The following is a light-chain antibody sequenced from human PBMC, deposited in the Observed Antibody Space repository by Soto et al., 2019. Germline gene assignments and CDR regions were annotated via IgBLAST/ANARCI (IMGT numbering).Light chain of an antibody. Sequence: DVVMTQSPLSLPVTLGQPASISCRSSQSLVHNNGNTYLAWFQQRPGQSPRRLIYQVSNRDSGVPDRVSGSGSGTDFTLKISMVEAEDFGVYHCMQGTHGPHTFGQGTKLEIK. J-gene: IGKJ2*01. CDR3: MQGTHGPHT. CDR1: QSLVHNNGNTY. V-gene: IGKV2-30*02. CDR2: QVS.